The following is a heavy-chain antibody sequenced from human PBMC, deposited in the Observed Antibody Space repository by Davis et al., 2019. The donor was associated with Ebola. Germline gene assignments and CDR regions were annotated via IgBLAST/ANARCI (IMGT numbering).Heavy chain of an antibody. CDR1: GFTFSDYY. V-gene: IGHV3-11*01. J-gene: IGHJ4*02. D-gene: IGHD4-17*01. CDR2: ISSSGSTI. CDR3: ARAAISPRSMTTVTAPFDY. Sequence: PGGSLRLSCAASGFTFSDYYMSWIRQAPGKGLEWVSYISSSGSTIYYADSVKGRFTISRDNAKNSLYLQMNSLRAEDTAVYYCARAAISPRSMTTVTAPFDYWGQGTLVTVSS.